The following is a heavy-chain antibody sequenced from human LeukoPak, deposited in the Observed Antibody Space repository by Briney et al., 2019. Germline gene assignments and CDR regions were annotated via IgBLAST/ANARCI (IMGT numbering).Heavy chain of an antibody. D-gene: IGHD3-3*01. Sequence: SETLSLTCAVYGGSFSGYYWSWIRQPPGKGLEWIGSISYTETTNYNPSLKSRVTISVDTSKNQFSLRLNSVTAADMAVYYCARHDYDLWRLNWFDPWGQGTLVTVSS. J-gene: IGHJ5*02. CDR3: ARHDYDLWRLNWFDP. V-gene: IGHV4-34*01. CDR1: GGSFSGYY. CDR2: ISYTETT.